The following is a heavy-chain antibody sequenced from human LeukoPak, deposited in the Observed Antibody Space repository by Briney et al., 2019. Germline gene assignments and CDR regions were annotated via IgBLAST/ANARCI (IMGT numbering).Heavy chain of an antibody. D-gene: IGHD2-2*01. CDR3: ARRASSTSGGDYFDY. CDR2: IYPGDSDT. V-gene: IGHV5-51*01. CDR1: GYSFTSYW. Sequence: RGESLKISCKGSGYSFTSYWLGWVRQMPVKGLEWMGIIYPGDSDTRYSPSFQGQVTISADKSISTAYLQWSSLKASDTATYYCARRASSTSGGDYFDYWGQGTLVTVSS. J-gene: IGHJ4*02.